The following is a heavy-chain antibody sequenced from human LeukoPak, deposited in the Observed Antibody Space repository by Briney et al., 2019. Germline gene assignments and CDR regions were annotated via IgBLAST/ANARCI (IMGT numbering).Heavy chain of an antibody. CDR3: ARESGALRFLEWLYTKPYNWFDP. CDR2: INPSGGST. D-gene: IGHD3-3*01. CDR1: GYTFTSYY. V-gene: IGHV1-46*01. J-gene: IGHJ5*02. Sequence: GASVKVSCKASGYTFTSYYMHWVRQAPGQGLEWMGIINPSGGSTSYAQKFQGRVTMTRDTSTSTVYMELSSLRSEDTAVYYCARESGALRFLEWLYTKPYNWFDPWGQGTLVTVSS.